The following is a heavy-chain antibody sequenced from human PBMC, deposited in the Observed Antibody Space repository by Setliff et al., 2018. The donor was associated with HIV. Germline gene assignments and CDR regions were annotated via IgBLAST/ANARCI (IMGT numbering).Heavy chain of an antibody. D-gene: IGHD5-18*01. J-gene: IGHJ4*02. CDR2: IYTSGST. CDR1: GVSISSGSYY. Sequence: SETLSLTCTVSGVSISSGSYYWCWIRQPAGKGLEWIGHIYTSGSTNYNPSLKSRVTISVDTSKNQFSLKLSSVTAADTAVYYCARPAPRGYSYGHCYFDYWGQGTPVTVSS. V-gene: IGHV4-61*09. CDR3: ARPAPRGYSYGHCYFDY.